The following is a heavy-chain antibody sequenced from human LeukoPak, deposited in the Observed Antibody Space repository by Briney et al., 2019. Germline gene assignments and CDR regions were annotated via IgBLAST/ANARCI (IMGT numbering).Heavy chain of an antibody. CDR1: GFTFSSYA. D-gene: IGHD5-18*01. J-gene: IGHJ3*02. Sequence: GGSLRLSCAASGFTFSSYAMSWVRQAPGKGLEWVSAISGSGGSTYYADSVKGRFTISRDNSKNTLYLQMNSLRAEDTAVYYCACLTRGYSYGFDIWGQGTMVTVSS. CDR3: ACLTRGYSYGFDI. V-gene: IGHV3-23*01. CDR2: ISGSGGST.